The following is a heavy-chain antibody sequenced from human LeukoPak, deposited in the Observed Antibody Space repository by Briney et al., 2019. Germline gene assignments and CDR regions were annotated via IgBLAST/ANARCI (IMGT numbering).Heavy chain of an antibody. Sequence: PGGSLRLSCAVSGITLSNYATTWVRQAPGKGLEWVAGISGSGGGTNYADSVKGRFTISRDNSKNTLYLQMNNLRVDDTAAYFCAKRGVVIRVILVGFHKEAYYFDSWGQGALVTVSS. CDR2: ISGSGGGT. J-gene: IGHJ4*02. CDR1: GITLSNYA. CDR3: AKRGVVIRVILVGFHKEAYYFDS. V-gene: IGHV3-23*01. D-gene: IGHD3-22*01.